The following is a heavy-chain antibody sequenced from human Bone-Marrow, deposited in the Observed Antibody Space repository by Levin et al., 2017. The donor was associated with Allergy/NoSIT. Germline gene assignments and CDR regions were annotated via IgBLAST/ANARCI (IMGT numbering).Heavy chain of an antibody. CDR3: ARLFCGGNCLYWSFDL. V-gene: IGHV3-21*01. Sequence: GESLKISCAASGFTFSTYSMNWVRQAPGKGLEWVSSMSSNTNFRNDADSVKGRFTISRDNAKNSLSLQMNSLRPEDTAVYYCARLFCGGNCLYWSFDLWGRGTMVTVSS. D-gene: IGHD2-21*02. CDR1: GFTFSTYS. CDR2: MSSNTNFR. J-gene: IGHJ2*01.